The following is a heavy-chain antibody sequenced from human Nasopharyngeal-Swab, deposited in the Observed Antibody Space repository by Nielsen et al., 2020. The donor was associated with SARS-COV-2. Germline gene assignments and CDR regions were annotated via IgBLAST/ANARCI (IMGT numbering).Heavy chain of an antibody. D-gene: IGHD6-19*01. J-gene: IGHJ6*02. V-gene: IGHV1-2*04. CDR1: GYTFTGYY. CDR2: INPNSGGT. Sequence: SVKVSCKASGYTFTGYYMLWVRQAPRQGLEWMGWINPNSGGTNYAQKFQGWVTMTRDTSISTAYMELSRLRSDDTAVYYCARDGIAVAGTDYYGMDVWGQGTTVTVSS. CDR3: ARDGIAVAGTDYYGMDV.